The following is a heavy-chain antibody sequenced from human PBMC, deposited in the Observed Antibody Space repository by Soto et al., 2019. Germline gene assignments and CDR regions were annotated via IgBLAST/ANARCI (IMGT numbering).Heavy chain of an antibody. CDR1: GGSISSGGYY. D-gene: IGHD6-13*01. J-gene: IGHJ4*02. CDR2: IYYSGST. Sequence: SETLSLTCTVSGGSISSGGYYWSWIRQHPGKGLEWIGYIYYSGSTYYNPSLKSRVTISVDTSKNQFSLKLSSVTAADTAVYYCARVSGYSSSWYGTHFDYWGQGTLVTVSS. V-gene: IGHV4-31*03. CDR3: ARVSGYSSSWYGTHFDY.